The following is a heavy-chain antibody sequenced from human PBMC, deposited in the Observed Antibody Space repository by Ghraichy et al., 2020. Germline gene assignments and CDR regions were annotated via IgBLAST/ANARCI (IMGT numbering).Heavy chain of an antibody. V-gene: IGHV4-59*01. J-gene: IGHJ6*02. CDR3: ARWGEGDIGGIGYYYGMDV. Sequence: SETLSLTCTVSGGSISSYYWSWIRQPPGKGLEWIGYIYYSGSTNYNPSLKSRVTISVDTSKNQFSLKLSSVTAADTAVYYCARWGEGDIGGIGYYYGMDVWGQGTTVTVSS. D-gene: IGHD2-15*01. CDR1: GGSISSYY. CDR2: IYYSGST.